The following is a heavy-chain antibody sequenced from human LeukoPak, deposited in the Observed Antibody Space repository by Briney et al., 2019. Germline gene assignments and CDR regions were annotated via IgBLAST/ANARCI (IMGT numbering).Heavy chain of an antibody. CDR1: GGSVSSGSYY. J-gene: IGHJ4*02. CDR2: IYYSGST. CDR3: ARGSSGWYRAFDY. D-gene: IGHD6-19*01. Sequence: SETLSLTCTVSGGSVSSGSYYWSWIRQPPGKGLEWIGYIYYSGSTNYNPSLKSRVTISVDKSKNQFSLKLSSVTAADTAVYYCARGSSGWYRAFDYWGQGTLVTVSS. V-gene: IGHV4-61*01.